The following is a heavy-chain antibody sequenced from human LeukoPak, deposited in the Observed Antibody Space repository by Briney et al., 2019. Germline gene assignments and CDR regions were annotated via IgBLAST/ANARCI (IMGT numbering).Heavy chain of an antibody. J-gene: IGHJ4*02. CDR2: MYYSGGT. Sequence: SETLSLTCTVSGGSISSSSHYWGWIRQPPGKGLEWIGSMYYSGGTYYNPSLKSRVTISIDTSRNQFSLKLNSVTAADTAVYYCARLVRYCSTNSCYPFDYWGQGTLVTVSS. CDR1: GGSISSSSHY. V-gene: IGHV4-39*01. D-gene: IGHD2-2*01. CDR3: ARLVRYCSTNSCYPFDY.